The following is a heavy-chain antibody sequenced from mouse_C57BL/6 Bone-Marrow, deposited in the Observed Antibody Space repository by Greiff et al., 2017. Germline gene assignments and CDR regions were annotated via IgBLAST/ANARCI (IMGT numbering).Heavy chain of an antibody. J-gene: IGHJ2*01. CDR2: IDPEDGET. CDR3: ARGYDGYLYYFDY. V-gene: IGHV14-2*01. CDR1: GFNIKDYY. D-gene: IGHD2-3*01. Sequence: EVQLQQSGAELVKPGASVKLSCTASGFNIKDYYMHWVKQRTEQGLEWIGRIDPEDGETKYAPKFQGKATLTADTSSNTAYLQLSSLTSEDTAVYYCARGYDGYLYYFDYWGQGTTLTVSS.